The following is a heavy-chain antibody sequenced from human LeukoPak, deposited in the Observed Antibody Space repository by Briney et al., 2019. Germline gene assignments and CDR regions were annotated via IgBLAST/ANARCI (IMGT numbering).Heavy chain of an antibody. J-gene: IGHJ4*02. CDR3: ARLPGQMATITLDY. CDR2: IKQDGNEK. CDR1: GFTFSSYW. Sequence: GGSLRLSCAASGFTFSSYWMSWVRQAPGKGLEWVANIKQDGNEKYYLDSVKGRFTISRDNAKNSLYLQMNSLRAEDTAVYYCARLPGQMATITLDYWGQGTLVTVSS. V-gene: IGHV3-7*01. D-gene: IGHD5-24*01.